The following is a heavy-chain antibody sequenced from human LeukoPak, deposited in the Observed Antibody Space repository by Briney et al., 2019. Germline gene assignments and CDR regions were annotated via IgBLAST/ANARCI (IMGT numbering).Heavy chain of an antibody. D-gene: IGHD3-22*01. CDR3: ASLSGSYYYDSSTLFGMDV. Sequence: GASVKVSCKASGGTFSSYAISWVRQAPGQGLEWMGRIIPILGIANYAQKFQGRVTTTADKSTSTAYMELSSLRSEDTAVYYCASLSGSYYYDSSTLFGMDVWGQGTTVTVSS. CDR2: IIPILGIA. CDR1: GGTFSSYA. V-gene: IGHV1-69*04. J-gene: IGHJ6*02.